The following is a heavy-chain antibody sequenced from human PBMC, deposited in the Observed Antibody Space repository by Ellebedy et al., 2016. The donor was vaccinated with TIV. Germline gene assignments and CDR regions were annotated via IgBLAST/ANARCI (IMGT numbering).Heavy chain of an antibody. CDR1: PYTFASNF. D-gene: IGHD2-2*01. Sequence: ASVKVSCXASPYTFASNFMHWVRQAPGQGLEWMGVINTGGGGTSYAQEFQGRVTVASDTSTSTVYMELSSLRSEDTAIYFCASEGYCSGATCSGGFDMWGQGTMVAVSS. CDR3: ASEGYCSGATCSGGFDM. V-gene: IGHV1-46*01. CDR2: INTGGGGT. J-gene: IGHJ3*02.